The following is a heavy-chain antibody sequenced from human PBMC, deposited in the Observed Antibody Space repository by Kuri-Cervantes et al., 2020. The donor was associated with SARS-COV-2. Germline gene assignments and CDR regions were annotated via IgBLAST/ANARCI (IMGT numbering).Heavy chain of an antibody. Sequence: LSLTCAASGFTFSSYSMNWVRQAPGKGLEWVSSISSSSSSYIYYADSVKGRFTISRDNAKNSLYLQMNSLRAEDTAVYYCARDRISSGWYVGYYFDYWGQGTLVTVSS. J-gene: IGHJ4*02. D-gene: IGHD6-19*01. V-gene: IGHV3-21*01. CDR1: GFTFSSYS. CDR3: ARDRISSGWYVGYYFDY. CDR2: ISSSSSSYI.